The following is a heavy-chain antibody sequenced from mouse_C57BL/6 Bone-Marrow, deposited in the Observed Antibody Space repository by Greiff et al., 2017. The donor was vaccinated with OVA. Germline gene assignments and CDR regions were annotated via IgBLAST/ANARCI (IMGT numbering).Heavy chain of an antibody. Sequence: EVHLVESGGGLVQPGGSLKLSCAASGFTFSDYGMAWVRQAPRKGPEWVAFISNLAYSIYYADTVTGRFTISRENAKNTLYLEMSSLRSEDTAMYYCARQKIYYEYDGDWYFDVWGTGTTVTVSS. CDR3: ARQKIYYEYDGDWYFDV. D-gene: IGHD2-4*01. CDR2: ISNLAYSI. J-gene: IGHJ1*03. CDR1: GFTFSDYG. V-gene: IGHV5-15*01.